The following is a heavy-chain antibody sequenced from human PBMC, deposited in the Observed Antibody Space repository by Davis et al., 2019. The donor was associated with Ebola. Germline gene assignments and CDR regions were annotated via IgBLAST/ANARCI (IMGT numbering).Heavy chain of an antibody. CDR2: IYYSGST. CDR1: GGSISSGGYY. CDR3: ATSGRGSNYDFWSGYFPTYYYSGLDV. D-gene: IGHD3-3*01. Sequence: MPSETLSLTCTVSGGSISSGGYYWSWIRQHPGKGLEWIGYIYYSGSTNYNPSLKSRVTLSVDTSKNQFSLKLSSVTAADTAAYYCATSGRGSNYDFWSGYFPTYYYSGLDVWGKGTTVTVSS. J-gene: IGHJ6*04. V-gene: IGHV4-61*08.